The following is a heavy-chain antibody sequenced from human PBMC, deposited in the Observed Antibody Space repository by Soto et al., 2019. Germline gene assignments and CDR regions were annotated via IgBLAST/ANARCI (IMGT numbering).Heavy chain of an antibody. V-gene: IGHV1-69*13. J-gene: IGHJ6*02. CDR2: IIPVFGTP. CDR3: AREVYFYYSMDV. Sequence: PGASVKVSCKASGGTFRSYAINWVRQAPGHGLEWVGGIIPVFGTPNYAQKFQGRVTITADESTSTASMELSSLRSDDTAVYYCAREVYFYYSMDVWGQGTTVTVSS. CDR1: GGTFRSYA.